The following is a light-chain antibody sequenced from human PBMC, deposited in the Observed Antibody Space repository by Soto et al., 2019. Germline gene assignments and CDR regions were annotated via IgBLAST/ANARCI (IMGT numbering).Light chain of an antibody. CDR3: QQRSDWPWT. CDR2: GAS. V-gene: IGKV3-15*01. Sequence: EIVMTQSPATLSVSRGERATLSCRASQSVSSNLAWYQQKPGQAPRLLIYGASTRATGIPARFSGGGSGTDFTLTIRSLEPEDFAVYYCQQRSDWPWTFGQGTKVDI. J-gene: IGKJ1*01. CDR1: QSVSSN.